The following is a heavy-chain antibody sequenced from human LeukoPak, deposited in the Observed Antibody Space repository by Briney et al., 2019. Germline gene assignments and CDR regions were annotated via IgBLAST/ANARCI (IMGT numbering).Heavy chain of an antibody. CDR3: AKYYYDSSGYYYPAAY. J-gene: IGHJ4*02. V-gene: IGHV3-23*01. D-gene: IGHD3-22*01. CDR1: GFTFSSYG. CDR2: ISGSGGST. Sequence: GGSLRLSCAASGFTFSSYGMSWVRQAPGKGLEWVSAISGSGGSTYYADSVKGRFTISRDNSKNTLYLQMNSLRAEDTAVYYCAKYYYDSSGYYYPAAYWGQGTLVTVSS.